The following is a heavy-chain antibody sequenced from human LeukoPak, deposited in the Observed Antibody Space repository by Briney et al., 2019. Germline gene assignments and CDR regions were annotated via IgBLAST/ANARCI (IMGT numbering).Heavy chain of an antibody. CDR1: GFTFSSYW. J-gene: IGHJ4*02. D-gene: IGHD5-18*01. V-gene: IGHV3-74*01. CDR2: INTDGSST. Sequence: GGSLRLSCAASGFTFSSYWMHWVRQAPGKGLVWVSHINTDGSSTSYADSVKGRFTISRDNAKNTLYLQMNSLRAEDTAVYYCARDLVARRGYSYGVFDYWGQGTLVTVSS. CDR3: ARDLVARRGYSYGVFDY.